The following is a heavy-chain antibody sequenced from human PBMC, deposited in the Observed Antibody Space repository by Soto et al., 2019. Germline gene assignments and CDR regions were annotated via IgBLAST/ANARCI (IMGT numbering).Heavy chain of an antibody. CDR1: GFTFSSYG. J-gene: IGHJ4*02. V-gene: IGHV3-33*01. Sequence: QVQLVESGGGVVQPGRSLRLSCAASGFTFSSYGMHWVRQAPGKGLEWVAVIGYEVRNKYYADSVKGRFTSSRDNSKNTLYLQMNSLRAEDTAVYSCARERYGDYVQFNYCDHWGQGTLVTVSS. CDR3: ARERYGDYVQFNYCDH. D-gene: IGHD4-17*01. CDR2: IGYEVRNK.